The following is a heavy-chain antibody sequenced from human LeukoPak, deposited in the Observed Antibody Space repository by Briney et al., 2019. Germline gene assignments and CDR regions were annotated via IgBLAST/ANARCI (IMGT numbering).Heavy chain of an antibody. CDR2: INDDSTDI. J-gene: IGHJ4*02. V-gene: IGHV3-21*05. CDR1: GFTFSHYA. Sequence: GGSLRLSCAASGFTFSHYAMKWVRQAPGKGLEGVSYINDDSTDIHYADSVRGRFTISRDNARNILHLQLSSLRVEDTAVYYSARDTFQPGLIDSWGQGTLVIVSS. CDR3: ARDTFQPGLIDS. D-gene: IGHD2-2*01.